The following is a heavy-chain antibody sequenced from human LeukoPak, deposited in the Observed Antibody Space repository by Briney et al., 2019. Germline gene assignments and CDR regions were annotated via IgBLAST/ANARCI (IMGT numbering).Heavy chain of an antibody. Sequence: GGSLRLSCAASGFTFSSYSMNLVRQAPGKGLEWVSSISSSSSYIYYADSVKGRFTISRDNAKNSLYLQMNSLRAEDTAVYYCARISGSYLDYWGQGTLVTVSS. CDR1: GFTFSSYS. D-gene: IGHD1-26*01. CDR3: ARISGSYLDY. CDR2: ISSSSSYI. V-gene: IGHV3-21*01. J-gene: IGHJ4*02.